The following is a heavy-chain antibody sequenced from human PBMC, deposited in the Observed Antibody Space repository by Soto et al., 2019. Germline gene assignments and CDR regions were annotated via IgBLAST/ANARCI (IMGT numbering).Heavy chain of an antibody. CDR2: ISDTGADK. J-gene: IGHJ4*01. V-gene: IGHV3-23*01. D-gene: IGHD1-26*01. CDR3: ARDFGADFFDY. CDR1: GFTFSNYA. Sequence: GGSLRLSCIPSGFTFSNYAMSWVHQAPGKGLQWVATISDTGADKIIGASMTDHFETSRDNSKNTVFLHLRAVSSEDTAISYCARDFGADFFDYWGQGTTVTVSS.